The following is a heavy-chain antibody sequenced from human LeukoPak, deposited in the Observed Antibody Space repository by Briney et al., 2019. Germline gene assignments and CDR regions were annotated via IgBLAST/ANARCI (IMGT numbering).Heavy chain of an antibody. J-gene: IGHJ6*02. CDR1: GFTFSSYG. D-gene: IGHD6-19*01. CDR3: ARASGPLMRYYYYGMDV. V-gene: IGHV3-33*01. Sequence: GSLRLSCAASGFTFSSYGMHWDRQAPGKGLEWVAVIWYDGSNKYYADSVKGRFTISRDNSKNTLYLQMNSLRAEDTAVYYCARASGPLMRYYYYGMDVWGQGTTVTVSS. CDR2: IWYDGSNK.